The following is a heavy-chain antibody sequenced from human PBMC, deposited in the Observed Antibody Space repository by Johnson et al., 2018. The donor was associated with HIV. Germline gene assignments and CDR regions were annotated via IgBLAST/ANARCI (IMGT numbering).Heavy chain of an antibody. Sequence: QVQLVESGGGLVQPGRSLRLSCVASGFTFRSYGMHWVRQAPGKGLEWVAFVSYDGTNEFYADSVKGRFTISRDHSKNTLYLQMNSLRAEDTAVYYCTTEAPTLLRAFDIWGQGTMVTVSS. CDR1: GFTFRSYG. J-gene: IGHJ3*02. V-gene: IGHV3-30*03. CDR2: VSYDGTNE. CDR3: TTEAPTLLRAFDI.